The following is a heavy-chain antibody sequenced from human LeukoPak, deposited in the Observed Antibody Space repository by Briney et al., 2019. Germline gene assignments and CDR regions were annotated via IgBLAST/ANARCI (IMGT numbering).Heavy chain of an antibody. V-gene: IGHV1-69*13. CDR2: IIPIFGTA. Sequence: GASVKVSCKASGYTFTSYGISWVRQAPGQGLEWMGGIIPIFGTANYAQKFQGRVTITADESTSTAYMELSSLRSEDTAVYYCARNSLYDSSAPDAFDIWGQGTMVTVSS. D-gene: IGHD3-22*01. CDR3: ARNSLYDSSAPDAFDI. J-gene: IGHJ3*02. CDR1: GYTFTSYG.